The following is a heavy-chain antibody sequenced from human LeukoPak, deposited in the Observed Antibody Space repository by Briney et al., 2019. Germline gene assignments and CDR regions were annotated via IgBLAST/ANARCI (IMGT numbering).Heavy chain of an antibody. CDR2: ISSSSSYT. CDR1: GFTFSDHY. CDR3: ARGNNKNQYCSGGSCYGPIDY. Sequence: NPGGSLRLSCAASGFTFSDHYMDWVRQAPGKGLEWVSYISSSSSYTNYADSVKGRFTISRDNAKNSLYLQMNSLRAEDTAVYYCARGNNKNQYCSGGSCYGPIDYWGQGTLVTVSS. D-gene: IGHD2-15*01. J-gene: IGHJ4*02. V-gene: IGHV3-11*05.